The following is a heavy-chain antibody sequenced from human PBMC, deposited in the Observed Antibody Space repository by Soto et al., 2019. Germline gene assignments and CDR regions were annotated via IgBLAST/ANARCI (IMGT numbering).Heavy chain of an antibody. CDR1: GFTFSSYS. V-gene: IGHV3-21*01. CDR3: ASTNSRSYYMDV. Sequence: EVQLVESGGGLVQPGGSLRLSCAASGFTFSSYSMNWVRQAPGKGLEWVSSISSSSSYIYYADSVKGRFTISRDNATNSLYLQMNSLRAEDTAVYYCASTNSRSYYMDVWGKGTTVTVSS. CDR2: ISSSSSYI. J-gene: IGHJ6*03. D-gene: IGHD6-13*01.